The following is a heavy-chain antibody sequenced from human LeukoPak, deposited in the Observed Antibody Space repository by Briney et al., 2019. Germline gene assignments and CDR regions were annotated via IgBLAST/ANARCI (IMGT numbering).Heavy chain of an antibody. CDR2: ITGSADNT. V-gene: IGHV3-23*01. D-gene: IGHD2-21*02. CDR3: AKDFASLGGGDFPFDY. CDR1: GFTFSTYA. J-gene: IGHJ4*02. Sequence: SGGSLRLSCAASGFTFSTYAMSWVRQAPGKGLEWVSLITGSADNTYYADSVKGRFTISRDNSKNTLYLQMNSLRAEDTAVYYCAKDFASLGGGDFPFDYWGQGTLVTVSS.